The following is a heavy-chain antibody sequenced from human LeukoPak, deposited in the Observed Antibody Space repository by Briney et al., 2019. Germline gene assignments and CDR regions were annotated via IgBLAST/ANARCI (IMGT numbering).Heavy chain of an antibody. Sequence: GGSLRLSCAASGFPLSLFWATWVRQAPGKGLEWVASIKPDGSEKYYMESVKGRFTISGDNAEDLVYLQMNDLRAEDTAVYYCARPYCSGGSCYSPPDYWGQGTLVTVSS. CDR3: ARPYCSGGSCYSPPDY. V-gene: IGHV3-7*01. D-gene: IGHD2-15*01. CDR2: IKPDGSEK. J-gene: IGHJ4*02. CDR1: GFPLSLFW.